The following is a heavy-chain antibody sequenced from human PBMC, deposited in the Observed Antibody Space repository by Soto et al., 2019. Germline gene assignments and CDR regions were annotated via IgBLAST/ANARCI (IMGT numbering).Heavy chain of an antibody. Sequence: GGSLRLSCEVSVFIFSEYEFNWVRQSPGKGLEWVSYIGNSGRDIYDADAVRGRFTISRDDDKSTLYLEMNSLRAEDTAVYYCVRARDPLYYAIDAWGQGTMVTVSS. J-gene: IGHJ3*01. CDR3: VRARDPLYYAIDA. CDR2: IGNSGRDI. V-gene: IGHV3-48*03. CDR1: VFIFSEYE. D-gene: IGHD3-10*01.